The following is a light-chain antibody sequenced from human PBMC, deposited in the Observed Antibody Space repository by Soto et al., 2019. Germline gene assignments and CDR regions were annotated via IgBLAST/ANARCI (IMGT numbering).Light chain of an antibody. CDR3: QQYETYFRT. CDR1: QGISGW. J-gene: IGKJ2*01. CDR2: TAS. V-gene: IGKV1-5*03. Sequence: DIQMTQSPSTLSASVGDRVTITCRASQGISGWLAWYQQKPGKAPSLLIYTASRLKSGVPSRFSGSGCGTEFTLTISSLQPDDSATYYCQQYETYFRTFGQGTKLEIK.